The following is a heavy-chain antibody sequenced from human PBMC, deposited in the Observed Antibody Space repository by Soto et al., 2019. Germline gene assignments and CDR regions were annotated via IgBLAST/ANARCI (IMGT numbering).Heavy chain of an antibody. CDR1: GGSFSGYY. CDR3: ARGLLGGSYYFSYYYYGMDV. Sequence: PSETLSLTCAVYGGSFSGYYWSWIRQPPGKGLEWIGEINHSGSTNYNPSLKSRVTISVDTSKNQFSLKLSSVTAADTAVYYCARGLLGGSYYFSYYYYGMDVWGQGTTVTVSS. J-gene: IGHJ6*02. CDR2: INHSGST. D-gene: IGHD1-26*01. V-gene: IGHV4-34*01.